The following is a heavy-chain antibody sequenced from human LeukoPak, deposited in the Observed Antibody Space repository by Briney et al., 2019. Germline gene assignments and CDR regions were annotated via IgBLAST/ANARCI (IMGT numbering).Heavy chain of an antibody. CDR3: ARNRRPYSSRHGTGVFDY. V-gene: IGHV3-48*04. Sequence: GGSLRLSCAASGFTFSSYSMNWVREAPGKGLEWVSYISSSSSNIYYADSVKGRFTICRDNAKNSLYLQMNSLRAEDAAVYYCARNRRPYSSRHGTGVFDYWGQGTLVTVSS. D-gene: IGHD6-13*01. J-gene: IGHJ4*02. CDR1: GFTFSSYS. CDR2: ISSSSSNI.